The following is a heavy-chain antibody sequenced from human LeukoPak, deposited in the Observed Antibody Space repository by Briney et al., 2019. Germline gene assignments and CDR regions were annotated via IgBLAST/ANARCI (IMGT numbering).Heavy chain of an antibody. D-gene: IGHD3-9*01. Sequence: GGSLRLSCAASGFTVSSNEMSWVRQAPGKGLEWVSSISGGSTYYADSVKGRFTISRDNSKNTLYLQMNSLRAEDTAVYYCARDRDDILTGYSWFDPWGQGTLVTVSS. CDR1: GFTVSSNE. CDR3: ARDRDDILTGYSWFDP. V-gene: IGHV3-38-3*01. CDR2: ISGGST. J-gene: IGHJ5*02.